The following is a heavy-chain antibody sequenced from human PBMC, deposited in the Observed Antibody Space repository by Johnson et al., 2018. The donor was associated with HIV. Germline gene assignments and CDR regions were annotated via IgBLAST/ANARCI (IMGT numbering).Heavy chain of an antibody. CDR1: GFTFSSYA. D-gene: IGHD6-13*01. CDR2: ISYDGSNI. V-gene: IGHV3-30*04. Sequence: QVQLVESGGGVVQPGRSLRLSCAASGFTFSSYAMHCVRQAPGKGLEWAAVISYDGSNIHYADSVKGRFTISRDNAKNSLYLQMNSLRAEDTAVYYCARAIAAAGTVGVDAFDIWGQGTMVTVSS. CDR3: ARAIAAAGTVGVDAFDI. J-gene: IGHJ3*02.